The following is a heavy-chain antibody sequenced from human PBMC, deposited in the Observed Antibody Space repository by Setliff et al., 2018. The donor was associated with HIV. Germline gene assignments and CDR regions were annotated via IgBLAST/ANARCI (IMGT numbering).Heavy chain of an antibody. Sequence: SETLSLTCSVSGASRSSGRFSWNWIRQPAGKGLQWIGHIYTTGVTDYNPSLKSRVTISLDTSKNQISLNLPSVTGADTAVYYWARKSMVTTEPLRYWGQGTRGTVSA. J-gene: IGHJ4*02. V-gene: IGHV4-61*09. CDR2: IYTTGVT. CDR3: ARKSMVTTEPLRY. D-gene: IGHD4-17*01. CDR1: GASRSSGRFS.